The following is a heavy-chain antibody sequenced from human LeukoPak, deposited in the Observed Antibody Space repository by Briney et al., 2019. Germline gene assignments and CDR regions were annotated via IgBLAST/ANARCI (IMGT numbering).Heavy chain of an antibody. CDR2: INHSGST. CDR1: GGSISSYY. D-gene: IGHD3-16*02. V-gene: IGHV4-34*01. CDR3: ARAYDYVWGSYRTAEYFQH. Sequence: PSETLSLTCTVSGGSISSYYWSWIRQPPGKGQEWIGEINHSGSTNYNPSLKSRVTISVDTSKNQFSLKLSSVTAADTAVYYCARAYDYVWGSYRTAEYFQHRGQGTLVTVSS. J-gene: IGHJ1*01.